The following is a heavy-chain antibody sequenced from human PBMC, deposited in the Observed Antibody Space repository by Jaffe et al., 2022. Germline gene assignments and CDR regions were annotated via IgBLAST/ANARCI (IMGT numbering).Heavy chain of an antibody. CDR1: GFTFSSYA. CDR2: ISGSGGST. Sequence: EVQLLESGGGLVQPGGSLRLSCAASGFTFSSYAMSWVRQAPGKGLEWVSAISGSGGSTYYADSVKGRFTISRDNSKNTLYLQMNSLRAEDTAVYYCAKGLEQWLVPGDHDAFDIWGQGTMVTVSS. CDR3: AKGLEQWLVPGDHDAFDI. V-gene: IGHV3-23*01. J-gene: IGHJ3*02. D-gene: IGHD6-19*01.